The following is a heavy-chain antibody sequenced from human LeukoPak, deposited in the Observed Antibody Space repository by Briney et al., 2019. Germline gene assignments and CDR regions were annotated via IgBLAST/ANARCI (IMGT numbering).Heavy chain of an antibody. CDR2: ISGSGGGT. J-gene: IGHJ4*02. Sequence: GGSLRLSCAASGFTFSSYAMSWVHQAPGKGLEWVSAISGSGGGTYYADSVKGRFTISRDNSKNTLYLQMNSLRAEDTAVYYCAKSPYYDFWSGYYHYYFDYWGQGTLVTVSS. CDR1: GFTFSSYA. CDR3: AKSPYYDFWSGYYHYYFDY. D-gene: IGHD3-3*01. V-gene: IGHV3-23*01.